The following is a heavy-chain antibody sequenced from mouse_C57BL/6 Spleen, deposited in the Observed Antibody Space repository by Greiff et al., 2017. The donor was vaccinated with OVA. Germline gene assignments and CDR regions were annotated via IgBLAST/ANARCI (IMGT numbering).Heavy chain of an antibody. CDR2: IYPGSGNT. J-gene: IGHJ2*01. Sequence: VQLQQSGAELVRPGASVKLSCKASGYTFTDYYINWVKQTPGQGLEWIARIYPGSGNTYYNEKFKGKATLTAEKSSSTAYMQLSSLTSEDSAVYFCAREGLQGYWGQGTTLTVSS. CDR1: GYTFTDYY. CDR3: AREGLQGY. D-gene: IGHD2-4*01. V-gene: IGHV1-76*01.